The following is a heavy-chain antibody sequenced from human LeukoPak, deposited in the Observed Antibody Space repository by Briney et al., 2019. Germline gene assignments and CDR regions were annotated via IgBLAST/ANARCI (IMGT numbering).Heavy chain of an antibody. CDR3: ASPYYYDSSGSTLWDY. Sequence: QTGGSLRLSCAASGFTFSSSWMHWVRQAPGKGLEWVSAISGSGGSTYYADSVKGRFTISRDNSKNTLYLQMNSLRAEDTAVYYCASPYYYDSSGSTLWDYWGQGTLVTVSS. J-gene: IGHJ4*02. CDR2: ISGSGGST. CDR1: GFTFSSSW. D-gene: IGHD3-22*01. V-gene: IGHV3-23*01.